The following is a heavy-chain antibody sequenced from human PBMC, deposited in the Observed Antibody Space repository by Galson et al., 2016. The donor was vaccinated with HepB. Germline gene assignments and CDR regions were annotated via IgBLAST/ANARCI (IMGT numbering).Heavy chain of an antibody. CDR1: GYTFTTYG. J-gene: IGHJ4*02. Sequence: SVKVSCKASGYTFTTYGINWVRQAPGQGLEWMGWISAYSGNTNYAQKVQGRVTMSTDTSTNTAYMELRSLRSDDTAVYYCASGIVGANADFDYWGQGTLVTVSS. V-gene: IGHV1-18*01. D-gene: IGHD1-26*01. CDR2: ISAYSGNT. CDR3: ASGIVGANADFDY.